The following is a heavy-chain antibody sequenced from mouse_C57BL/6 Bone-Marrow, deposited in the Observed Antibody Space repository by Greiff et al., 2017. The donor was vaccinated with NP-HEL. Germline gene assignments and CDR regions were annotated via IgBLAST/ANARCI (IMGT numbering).Heavy chain of an antibody. J-gene: IGHJ2*01. CDR3: ATNWDDYYFDY. Sequence: QVQLKESGAELAKPGASVKLSCKASGYTFTSYWMHWVKQRPGQGQEWIGYINPSSGYTKYNQKFKDKATLTADKSSSTAYMQLSSLTYEDSAVYYCATNWDDYYFDYWGQGTTLTVSS. V-gene: IGHV1-7*01. CDR1: GYTFTSYW. D-gene: IGHD4-1*01. CDR2: INPSSGYT.